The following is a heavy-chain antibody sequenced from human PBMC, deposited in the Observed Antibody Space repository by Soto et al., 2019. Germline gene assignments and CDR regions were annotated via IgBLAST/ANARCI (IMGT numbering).Heavy chain of an antibody. CDR2: ISYDGSNK. D-gene: IGHD5-12*01. V-gene: IGHV3-30-3*01. Sequence: QVQLVESGGGVVQPGRSLRLSCAASGFTFSSYAMHWVRQAPGKGLEWVAVISYDGSNKYYADSVKGRFTISRENSKNTLYLQMNSLRAEDTAVYYCARNYGYSGYDSLEEGWYFDLWGRGTLVTVSS. CDR3: ARNYGYSGYDSLEEGWYFDL. J-gene: IGHJ2*01. CDR1: GFTFSSYA.